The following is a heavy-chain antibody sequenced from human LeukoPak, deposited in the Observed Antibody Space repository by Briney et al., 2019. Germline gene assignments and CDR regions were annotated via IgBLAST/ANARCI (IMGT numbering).Heavy chain of an antibody. CDR2: INPNSGGT. CDR1: GYTFTGYY. CDR3: AKAHLLELPPGKLYFDY. J-gene: IGHJ4*02. Sequence: ASVKVSCKASGYTFTGYYMHWVRQAPGQGLEWMGWINPNSGGTNYAQKFQGWVTMTRDTSISTAYMELSRLRSDDTAVYYCAKAHLLELPPGKLYFDYWGQGTLVTVSS. V-gene: IGHV1-2*04. D-gene: IGHD1-26*01.